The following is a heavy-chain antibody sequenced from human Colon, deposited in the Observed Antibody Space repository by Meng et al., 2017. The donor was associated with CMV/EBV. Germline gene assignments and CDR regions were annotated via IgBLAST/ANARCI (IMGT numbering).Heavy chain of an antibody. D-gene: IGHD2-2*01. CDR1: GYSFTTYG. J-gene: IGHJ4*02. CDR3: ARDVAMRTRVVPAAMY. Sequence: ASVKVSCKTSGYSFTTYGISWVRQAPGQGLEWMGWIRTNTNYAQKFQGRVTVTTATSTSTAYMELRNLTSDATAVYYCARDVAMRTRVVPAAMYWGQGTLVTVSS. CDR2: IRTNT. V-gene: IGHV1-18*01.